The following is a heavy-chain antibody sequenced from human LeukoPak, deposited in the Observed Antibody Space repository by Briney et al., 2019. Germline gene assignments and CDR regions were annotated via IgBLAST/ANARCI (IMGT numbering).Heavy chain of an antibody. CDR1: GGSISSYY. Sequence: PSETLSLTCTVSGGSISSYYWSWIRQPPGKGLEWIGDIYYSGSTNYNPSLKSRVTISVDTSKNQFSLKLSSVTAADTAVYYCARDGASGFDYWGQGTLVTVSS. CDR3: ARDGASGFDY. CDR2: IYYSGST. J-gene: IGHJ4*02. D-gene: IGHD2-15*01. V-gene: IGHV4-59*01.